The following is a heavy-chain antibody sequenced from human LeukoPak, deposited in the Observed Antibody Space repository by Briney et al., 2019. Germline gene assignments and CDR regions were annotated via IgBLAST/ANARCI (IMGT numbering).Heavy chain of an antibody. CDR1: GFTFSTYA. J-gene: IGHJ4*02. D-gene: IGHD6-13*01. CDR2: ISSSGSTI. Sequence: GGSLRLSCAASGFTFSTYAMSWVRQAPGKGLEWVSYISSSGSTIYYADSVKGRFTISRDNAKNSLYLQMNSLRAEDTAVYYCARDLSSSWEGVFDYWGQGTLVTVSS. CDR3: ARDLSSSWEGVFDY. V-gene: IGHV3-11*01.